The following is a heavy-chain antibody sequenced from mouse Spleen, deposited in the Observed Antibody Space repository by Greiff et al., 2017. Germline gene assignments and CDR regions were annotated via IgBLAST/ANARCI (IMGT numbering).Heavy chain of an antibody. CDR3: ARRRWCDY. CDR1: GFNIKDTY. D-gene: IGHD1-1*02. Sequence: EVKLMESGAELVKPGASVKLSCTASGFNIKDTYMHWVKQRPEQGLEWIGRIDPANGNTKYDPKFQGKATITADTSSNTAYLQLSSLTSEDTAVYYCARRRWCDYWGQGTTLTVSS. V-gene: IGHV14-3*02. CDR2: IDPANGNT. J-gene: IGHJ2*01.